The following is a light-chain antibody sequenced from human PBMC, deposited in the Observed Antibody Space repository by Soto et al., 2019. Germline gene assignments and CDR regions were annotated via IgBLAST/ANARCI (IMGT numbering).Light chain of an antibody. V-gene: IGKV3-15*01. J-gene: IGKJ5*01. Sequence: EIVMTQSPATLSVSPGERATLSCRASQSVSSNLAWYQQKPGQAPRLLIYGASTGATGFPARFSGSGSGTEFTLTISSLQSEDFAVYSCQQYNNWPIPFGQGTRLEIK. CDR2: GAS. CDR1: QSVSSN. CDR3: QQYNNWPIP.